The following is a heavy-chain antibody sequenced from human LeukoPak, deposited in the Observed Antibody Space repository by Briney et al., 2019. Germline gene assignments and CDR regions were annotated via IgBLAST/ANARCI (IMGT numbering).Heavy chain of an antibody. Sequence: GGSLRLSCAASGFTFSTYWMHWVRQAPGKGLVWVSRIKSDGSTNYADSVKGRFTISRDNANNTLSLQMNSLRPEDTGVYYCARAPSEIGGYYPEYFRHWGEGSLVTVSS. CDR3: ARAPSEIGGYYPEYFRH. CDR1: GFTFSTYW. D-gene: IGHD3-22*01. V-gene: IGHV3-74*01. J-gene: IGHJ1*01. CDR2: IKSDGST.